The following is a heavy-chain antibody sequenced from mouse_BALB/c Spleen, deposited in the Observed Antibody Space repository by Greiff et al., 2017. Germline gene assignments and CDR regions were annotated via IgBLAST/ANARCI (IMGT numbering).Heavy chain of an antibody. Sequence: EVQRVESGGGLVKPGGSLKLSCAASGFAFSSYDMSWVRQTPEKRLEWVAYISSGGGSTYYPDTVKGRFTISRDNAKNTLYLQMSSLKSEDTAMYYCARQGGNYFYYAMDYWGQGTSVTVSS. CDR3: ARQGGNYFYYAMDY. CDR2: ISSGGGST. CDR1: GFAFSSYD. D-gene: IGHD2-1*01. J-gene: IGHJ4*01. V-gene: IGHV5-12-1*01.